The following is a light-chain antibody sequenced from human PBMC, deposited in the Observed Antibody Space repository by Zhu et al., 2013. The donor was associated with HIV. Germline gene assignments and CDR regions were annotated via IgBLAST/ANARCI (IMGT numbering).Light chain of an antibody. CDR1: QSISSTY. CDR3: QQYGSSPFT. CDR2: GAS. V-gene: IGKV3-20*01. Sequence: ETVLTQSPGTLSLSPGERVTLSCRASQSISSTYLAWYQQKPGQGPRLLIYGASIRATGIPDRFSGSGSGTDFILNISRLEPEDSAIYYCQQYGSSPFTFGGGTKVEIK. J-gene: IGKJ4*01.